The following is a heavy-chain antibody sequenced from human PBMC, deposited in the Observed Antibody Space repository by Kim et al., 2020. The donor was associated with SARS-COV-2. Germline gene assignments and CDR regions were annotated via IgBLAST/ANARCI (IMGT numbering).Heavy chain of an antibody. CDR3: ARGVRYFDWFVTWFDP. CDR1: GGSISSSNW. V-gene: IGHV4-4*02. Sequence: SETLSLTCAVSGGSISSSNWWSWVRQPPGKGLEWIGEIYHSGSTNYNPSLKSRVTISVDKSKNQFSLKLSSVTAADTAVYYCARGVRYFDWFVTWFDPWGQGTLVTVSS. J-gene: IGHJ5*02. CDR2: IYHSGST. D-gene: IGHD3-9*01.